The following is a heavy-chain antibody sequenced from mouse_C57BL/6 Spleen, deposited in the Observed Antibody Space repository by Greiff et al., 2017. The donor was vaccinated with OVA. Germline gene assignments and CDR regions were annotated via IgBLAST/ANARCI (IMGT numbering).Heavy chain of an antibody. V-gene: IGHV1-42*01. D-gene: IGHD1-1*01. J-gene: IGHJ2*01. CDR3: ASYGSSYYFDY. CDR1: GYSFTGYY. Sequence: EVKLVESGPELVKPGASVKISCKASGYSFTGYYMNWVKQSPEKSLEWIGEINPSTGGTTYNQKFKAKATLTVDKSSSTAYMQLKSLTSEDSAVYYCASYGSSYYFDYWGQGTTLTVSS. CDR2: INPSTGGT.